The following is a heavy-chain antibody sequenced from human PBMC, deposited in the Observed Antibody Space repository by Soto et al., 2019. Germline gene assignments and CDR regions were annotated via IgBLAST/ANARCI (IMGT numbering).Heavy chain of an antibody. CDR3: ARDPGEQLDPHAFDL. D-gene: IGHD6-6*01. V-gene: IGHV1-69*08. CDR2: IIPILGIA. CDR1: GGTFSSYT. J-gene: IGHJ3*01. Sequence: QVQLVQSGAEVKKPGSSVKVSCKASGGTFSSYTISWVRQAPGQGLEWMGRIIPILGIANYAQKFQGRVTITADKSTSTDYMELSSLRSEDTAVYYCARDPGEQLDPHAFDLWGQGTMVTVSS.